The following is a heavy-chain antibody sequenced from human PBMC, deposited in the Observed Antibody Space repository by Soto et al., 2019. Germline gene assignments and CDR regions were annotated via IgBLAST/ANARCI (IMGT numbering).Heavy chain of an antibody. CDR2: INHAGIT. Sequence: QVHLQQWGTGLLKPSETLSLTCAVSGGSFTDYYWSWIRQPPGKGLEWIGEINHAGITNYNVSLKSLVSXPXDXSEXQFSLEVKSITAADTAVFYCASLDYSGSYARWFDSWGQGPLVTVAS. J-gene: IGHJ5*01. V-gene: IGHV4-34*01. CDR3: ASLDYSGSYARWFDS. D-gene: IGHD3-16*01. CDR1: GGSFTDYY.